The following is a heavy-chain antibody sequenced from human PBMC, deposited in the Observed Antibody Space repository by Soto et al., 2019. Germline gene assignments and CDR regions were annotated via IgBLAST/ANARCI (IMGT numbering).Heavy chain of an antibody. CDR3: ATHDFWSGKNYFDY. D-gene: IGHD3-3*01. J-gene: IGHJ4*02. V-gene: IGHV3-74*01. Sequence: GGSLRLSCAASGFTFSSYWMHWVCQAPGKGLVWVSRINSDGSSTSYADSVKGRFTISRDNAKNTLYLQMNSLRAEDTAVYYCATHDFWSGKNYFDYWGQGTLVTVSS. CDR2: INSDGSST. CDR1: GFTFSSYW.